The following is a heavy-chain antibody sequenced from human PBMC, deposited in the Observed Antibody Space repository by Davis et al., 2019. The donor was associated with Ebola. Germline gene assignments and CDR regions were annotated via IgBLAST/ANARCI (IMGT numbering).Heavy chain of an antibody. Sequence: GGSLRLSCAASGFRVSGPYMSWVRQAPGKGLEWVSVIYTGGRTYYTDSVKGRFTISRDNSKNTIYLQMNSLRAGDTAVYYCGVQGDYWGQGTLVTVSS. CDR3: GVQGDY. V-gene: IGHV3-66*01. J-gene: IGHJ4*02. CDR2: IYTGGRT. CDR1: GFRVSGPY.